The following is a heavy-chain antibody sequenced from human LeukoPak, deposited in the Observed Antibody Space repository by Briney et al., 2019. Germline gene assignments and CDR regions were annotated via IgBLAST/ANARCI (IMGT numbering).Heavy chain of an antibody. Sequence: SETLSLTCTVSGVSISSYYWSWIRQPPGKGLEWIGYIYHSGSTNYNPSLKSRVTISVDTSKNQFSLKLSSVTAADTAVYYCAKDRAYPNDVFDVWGQGTMVTVSS. D-gene: IGHD2-21*01. CDR1: GVSISSYY. J-gene: IGHJ3*01. V-gene: IGHV4-59*01. CDR2: IYHSGST. CDR3: AKDRAYPNDVFDV.